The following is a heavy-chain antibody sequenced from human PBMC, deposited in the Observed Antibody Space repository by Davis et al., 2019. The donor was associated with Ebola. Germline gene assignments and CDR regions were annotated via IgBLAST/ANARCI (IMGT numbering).Heavy chain of an antibody. CDR1: GGSFSGYY. J-gene: IGHJ6*02. V-gene: IGHV4-34*01. D-gene: IGHD3-3*01. Sequence: PSETLSLTCAVYGGSFSGYYWSWIRQPPGKGLEWIGEINHSGSTNYNPSLKSRVTISVDTSKNQFSLQLNSVTPEDTAVYHCARDALWHDFWSTYGMDVWGQGTTVTVSS. CDR2: INHSGST. CDR3: ARDALWHDFWSTYGMDV.